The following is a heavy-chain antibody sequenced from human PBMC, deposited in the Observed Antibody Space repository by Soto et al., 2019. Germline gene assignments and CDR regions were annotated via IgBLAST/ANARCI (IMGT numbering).Heavy chain of an antibody. CDR3: ARGEYSYGFVIYYYYMDV. Sequence: EVQLVESGGGLVQPGGSLRLSCAASGFTFSSYSMNWVRQAPGKGLEWVSYISSSSSTIYYADSVKGRFTISRDNAKNPLYLQMNSLRAEDTAVYYCARGEYSYGFVIYYYYMDVWGKGTTVTVSS. J-gene: IGHJ6*03. CDR2: ISSSSSTI. V-gene: IGHV3-48*01. D-gene: IGHD5-18*01. CDR1: GFTFSSYS.